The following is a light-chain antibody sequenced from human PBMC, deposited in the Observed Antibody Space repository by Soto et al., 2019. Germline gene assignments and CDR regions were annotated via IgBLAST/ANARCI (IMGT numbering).Light chain of an antibody. V-gene: IGKV3-11*01. CDR1: QSVSTY. Sequence: EVVLTQSPATLSLSPGERATLSCRASQSVSTYLAWYQQKPGQAPRLLIYGASNRATGIPARFSGSGSGTDFTLTISSLEPEDFAVYYCQQHSHWPPWTFGQGTRVEI. CDR3: QQHSHWPPWT. CDR2: GAS. J-gene: IGKJ1*01.